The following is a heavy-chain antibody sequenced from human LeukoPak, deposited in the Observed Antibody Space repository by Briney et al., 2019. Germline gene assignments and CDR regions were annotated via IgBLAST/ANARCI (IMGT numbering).Heavy chain of an antibody. Sequence: GGSLRLSCAASGFTFSSYGMHWVRQAPGKGLEWVAFIRYDGSNKYYADSVKGRFTISRDNSKNTLYLQMNSLRAEDTAVYYCARDAPRDYYDSSIDYWGQGTLVTVSS. D-gene: IGHD3-22*01. CDR3: ARDAPRDYYDSSIDY. J-gene: IGHJ4*02. CDR2: IRYDGSNK. V-gene: IGHV3-30*02. CDR1: GFTFSSYG.